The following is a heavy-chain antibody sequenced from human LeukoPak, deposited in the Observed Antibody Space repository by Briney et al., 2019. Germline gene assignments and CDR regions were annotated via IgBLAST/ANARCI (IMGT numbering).Heavy chain of an antibody. J-gene: IGHJ3*02. CDR2: INHSGST. CDR1: GYSISSDYY. CDR3: AKEGARWEPSFSAFDI. V-gene: IGHV4-38-2*02. D-gene: IGHD1-26*01. Sequence: SETLSLTCTVSGYSISSDYYWSWIRQPPGKGLEWIGEINHSGSTNYNPSLKSRVTISVDTSKNQFSLKLSSVTAADTAVYYCAKEGARWEPSFSAFDIWGQGTMVTVSS.